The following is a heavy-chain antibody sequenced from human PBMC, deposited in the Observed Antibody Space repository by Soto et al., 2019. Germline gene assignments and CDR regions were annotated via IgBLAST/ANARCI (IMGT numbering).Heavy chain of an antibody. D-gene: IGHD2-21*02. J-gene: IGHJ4*02. V-gene: IGHV3-53*01. Sequence: EVQLVESGGTLIQPGGSLRLSCAASGFTVSDNCMSWVRLAPGKGLEWVSVIYSGVSISYADSVKGRFTISRDNSKNTLYLQMNSLSAEDTAVYYCATCGGDYEYYFDCWGKGTLVTVSS. CDR2: IYSGVSI. CDR1: GFTVSDNC. CDR3: ATCGGDYEYYFDC.